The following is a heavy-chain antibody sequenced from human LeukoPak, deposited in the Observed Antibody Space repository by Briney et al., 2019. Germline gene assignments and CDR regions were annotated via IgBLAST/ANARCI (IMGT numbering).Heavy chain of an antibody. J-gene: IGHJ6*03. V-gene: IGHV1-24*01. D-gene: IGHD2-15*01. Sequence: GASVNVSCKVSGYSLTRLSMHWVRQVPGKGLEWMGGFDPDEGETIYVPKFQGRVTMTEDTSTDTAYMELTSLRSEDTAVYYCATTRSGGSKWSYYYYYMDVWGKGTTVTVSS. CDR3: ATTRSGGSKWSYYYYYMDV. CDR2: FDPDEGET. CDR1: GYSLTRLS.